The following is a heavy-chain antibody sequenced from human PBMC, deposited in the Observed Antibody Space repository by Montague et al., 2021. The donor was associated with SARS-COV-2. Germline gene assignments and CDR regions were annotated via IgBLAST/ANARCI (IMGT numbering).Heavy chain of an antibody. D-gene: IGHD2-2*01. Sequence: TLSLTCTVSGGSISSGGYYWSWIRQHPGKGLEWIGYIYYSGSTYYNPSLKSRLTISVDTSQNRLYLKLSSVTAADTAMYYCARASVVVPTTRNWFDPWGQGTLVTVSS. CDR3: ARASVVVPTTRNWFDP. J-gene: IGHJ5*02. V-gene: IGHV4-31*03. CDR2: IYYSGST. CDR1: GGSISSGGYY.